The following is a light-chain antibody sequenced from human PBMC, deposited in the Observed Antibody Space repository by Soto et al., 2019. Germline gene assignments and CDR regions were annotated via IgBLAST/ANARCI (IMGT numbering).Light chain of an antibody. J-gene: IGKJ2*02. V-gene: IGKV2-28*01. CDR2: LGS. Sequence: DIVMTQSPLSLPVTPGEPASISCRSSQSLLHTNGYNYLDWYLQKPGQSPQLLIYLGSSRASGVPDRFSGSGSGTGFTLKISRVEAEDVGIYYCMQALQTPWTFGQGTKLEIK. CDR3: MQALQTPWT. CDR1: QSLLHTNGYNY.